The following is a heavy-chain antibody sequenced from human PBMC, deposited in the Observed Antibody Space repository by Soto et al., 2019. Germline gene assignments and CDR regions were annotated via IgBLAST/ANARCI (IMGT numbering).Heavy chain of an antibody. Sequence: PXESLKISCKGSGYSFTSYWISWVRQMPGKGLEWMGRIDPSDSYTNYSPSFQGHVTISADKSISTAYLQWGSLKASDTAMYYCARSHSSWPYHPSDYWGQGNLVTVSS. V-gene: IGHV5-10-1*01. D-gene: IGHD6-13*01. J-gene: IGHJ4*02. CDR3: ARSHSSWPYHPSDY. CDR2: IDPSDSYT. CDR1: GYSFTSYW.